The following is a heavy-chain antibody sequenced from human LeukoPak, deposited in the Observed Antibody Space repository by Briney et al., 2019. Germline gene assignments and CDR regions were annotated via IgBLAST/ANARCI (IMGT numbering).Heavy chain of an antibody. V-gene: IGHV3-7*01. J-gene: IGHJ4*02. CDR3: ARGPSGANTLWMDY. Sequence: GESLRLSCAASGFTFSAYWMTWVRQAPGKGLEWLANINEGANVKFYVDSVKGRFIISRDNTKNSLYLHMNSLRAEDTAVYYCARGPSGANTLWMDYWGQGTLVTVSS. D-gene: IGHD3-16*01. CDR2: INEGANVK. CDR1: GFTFSAYW.